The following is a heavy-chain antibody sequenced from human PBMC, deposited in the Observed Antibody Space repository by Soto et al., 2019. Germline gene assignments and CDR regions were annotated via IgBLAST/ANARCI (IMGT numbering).Heavy chain of an antibody. V-gene: IGHV3-74*01. J-gene: IGHJ5*02. CDR3: ARGSNPFDP. CDR2: INSDGNST. D-gene: IGHD4-4*01. CDR1: GFTFSPFW. Sequence: EVQLVESGGGLVQPGGSLRLSCAASGFTFSPFWMHWVRQVPGKGQVWVSRINSDGNSTSYADSVKGRFTISRDNAKNTLYLQMNRLRSEDQAVYYCARGSNPFDPWGQGTLVTVSS.